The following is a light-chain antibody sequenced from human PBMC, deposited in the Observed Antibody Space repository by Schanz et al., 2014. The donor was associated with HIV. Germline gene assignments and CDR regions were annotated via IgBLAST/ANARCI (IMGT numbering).Light chain of an antibody. V-gene: IGLV1-40*01. Sequence: QSVLTQQPSVSGAPGQRVTISCAGSSSSIGAGYDVHWYQQLPGTAPKLLIYGNTNRPSGVPDRFSGSKSGTSASLAITGLQAEDEAEYYCQSYDSSLGYVFGTGTKLTVL. CDR1: SSSIGAGYD. CDR3: QSYDSSLGYV. CDR2: GNT. J-gene: IGLJ1*01.